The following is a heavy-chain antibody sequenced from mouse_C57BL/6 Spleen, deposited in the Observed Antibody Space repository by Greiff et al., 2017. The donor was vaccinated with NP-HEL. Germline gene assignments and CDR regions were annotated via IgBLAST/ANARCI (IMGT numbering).Heavy chain of an antibody. CDR2: IHPNSGST. CDR1: GYTFTSYW. Sequence: QVQLQQPGAELVKPGASVKLSCKASGYTFTSYWMHWVKQRPGQGLEWIGMIHPNSGSTNYNEKFKSKATLTVDKSSSTAYMQLSSLTSEDSAGYYCASGDYGSSLDYWGQGTTLTVSS. D-gene: IGHD1-1*01. J-gene: IGHJ2*01. CDR3: ASGDYGSSLDY. V-gene: IGHV1-64*01.